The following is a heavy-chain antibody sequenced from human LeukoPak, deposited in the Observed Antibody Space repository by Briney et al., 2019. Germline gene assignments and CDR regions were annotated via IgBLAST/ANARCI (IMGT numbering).Heavy chain of an antibody. Sequence: SETLSLTCTVSGGSISSGSYYWSWIRQPAGKGLEWIGRIYTSGSTNYNPSLKSRVTISVDTSKNQFSLKLSSVTAADTAVYYCARALRYYGMDVWGQGTTVTVSS. CDR1: GGSISSGSYY. J-gene: IGHJ6*02. CDR2: IYTSGST. V-gene: IGHV4-61*02. CDR3: ARALRYYGMDV.